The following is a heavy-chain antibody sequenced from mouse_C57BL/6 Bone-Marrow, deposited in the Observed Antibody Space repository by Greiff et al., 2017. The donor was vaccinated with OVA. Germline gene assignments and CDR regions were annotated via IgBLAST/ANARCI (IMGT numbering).Heavy chain of an antibody. CDR1: GFNIKNTY. D-gene: IGHD1-1*01. V-gene: IGHV14-3*01. CDR3: ARGGVTTVVWNYFDY. CDR2: IDPANGNT. J-gene: IGHJ2*01. Sequence: VQLQQSVAELVRPGASVKLSCTASGFNIKNTYMHWVTQRPEQGLEWIGRIDPANGNTKYAPKFQGTATITADTSSNTAYLQLSSLTSEDTAIYYCARGGVTTVVWNYFDYWGQGTTLTVSS.